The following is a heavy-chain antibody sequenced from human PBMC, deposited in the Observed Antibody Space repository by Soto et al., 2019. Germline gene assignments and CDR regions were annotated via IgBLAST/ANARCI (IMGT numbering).Heavy chain of an antibody. D-gene: IGHD1-26*01. CDR1: GGTFCSYT. CDR2: ITPTLNIA. Sequence: QLQLVQSGAEVREPGSSVKVSCKASGGTFCSYTVIWVRQAPGQGLEWMGGITPTLNIAKYAEKFQGRVTITADESTSTVNMHLSSLRSEDTAVYFCARGYYSGSNPSAFDYWGQGTLVAVSS. V-gene: IGHV1-69*01. CDR3: ARGYYSGSNPSAFDY. J-gene: IGHJ4*02.